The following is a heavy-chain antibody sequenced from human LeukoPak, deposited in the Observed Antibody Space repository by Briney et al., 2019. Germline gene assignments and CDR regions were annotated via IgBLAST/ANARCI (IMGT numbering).Heavy chain of an antibody. CDR1: GGSISSSSYY. V-gene: IGHV4-39*01. D-gene: IGHD2-15*01. CDR2: IYYSECT. Sequence: SETLSLTCTVSGGSISSSSYYWGWIRQPPGKGLEWIGSIYYSECTYYNPSLKSRVTISVDTSKNQFSLRLSSVTAADTAVYYCARLGLRGPRILKAYYYMDVWGKGTTVTVSS. CDR3: ARLGLRGPRILKAYYYMDV. J-gene: IGHJ6*03.